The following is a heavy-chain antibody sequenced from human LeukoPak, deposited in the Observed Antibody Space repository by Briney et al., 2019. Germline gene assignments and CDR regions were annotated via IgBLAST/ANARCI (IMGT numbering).Heavy chain of an antibody. D-gene: IGHD3-3*01. CDR3: ATDRRQIFGVVLPKGS. V-gene: IGHV1-69*06. CDR2: IIPIFGTA. J-gene: IGHJ4*02. Sequence: GASVKVSCKASGGSVSIYAISWVRQAPGQGLEWMGRIIPIFGTANYAQKFQGRVTMTEDTSTDTAYMELSSLRSEDTAVYYCATDRRQIFGVVLPKGSWGQGTLVTVSS. CDR1: GGSVSIYA.